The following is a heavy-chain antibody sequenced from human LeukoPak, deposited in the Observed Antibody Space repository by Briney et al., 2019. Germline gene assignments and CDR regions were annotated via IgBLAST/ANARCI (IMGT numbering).Heavy chain of an antibody. CDR1: GGSMNNYY. Sequence: SETLSLTCIVSGGSMNNYYWSWIRQPPGKGLEWIGYIYYSGSTNYNPSLKSRVTISIDTSKKQFSLKLSSVTAADTAVYYCARPREQWLGNDALDMWGQGTMVTVSS. V-gene: IGHV4-59*08. J-gene: IGHJ3*02. CDR2: IYYSGST. CDR3: ARPREQWLGNDALDM. D-gene: IGHD6-19*01.